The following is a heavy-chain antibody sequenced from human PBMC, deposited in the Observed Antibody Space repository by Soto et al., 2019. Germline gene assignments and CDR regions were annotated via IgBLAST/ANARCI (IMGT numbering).Heavy chain of an antibody. CDR1: GFTFSSYA. CDR2: ISGNSGKT. Sequence: EVQLLESGGGLVQPGGSLRLSCTASGFTFSSYAMSWVRQAPGKELEWVSTISGNSGKTNYAESVKGRFSISRDNSKNTVHLQLDSLRAEDTAVYFCAKLGFVLMELYYFHQWGHGTLDTVSS. CDR3: AKLGFVLMELYYFHQ. J-gene: IGHJ4*01. D-gene: IGHD2-8*01. V-gene: IGHV3-23*01.